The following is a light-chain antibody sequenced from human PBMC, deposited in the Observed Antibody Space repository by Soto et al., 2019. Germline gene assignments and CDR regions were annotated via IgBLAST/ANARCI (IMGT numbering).Light chain of an antibody. CDR1: QSVSSSY. CDR2: GAS. J-gene: IGKJ5*01. Sequence: EIVLTQSPGTRSLSPGERAHLCCRASQSVSSSYLAWYQKNAGQDPRILIYGASTRATGIPARFSGIGSGTDFNLTISRLEPEECAVYECQQYGNSPITVGPGTRREI. CDR3: QQYGNSPIT. V-gene: IGKV3-20*01.